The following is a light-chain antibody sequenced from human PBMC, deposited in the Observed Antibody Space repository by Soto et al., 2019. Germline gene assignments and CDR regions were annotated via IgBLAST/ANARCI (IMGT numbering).Light chain of an antibody. J-gene: IGKJ2*01. Sequence: DIQMTQSPSTLSATAGDRVTITCRASQSMSIYLAWYQQKPGRAPKLLMYKASSLESGVPSRFSGSGSGTEFTLTISSLQPDDSATYYCQQYNSFPYTFGQGTKLEIK. CDR1: QSMSIY. V-gene: IGKV1-5*03. CDR2: KAS. CDR3: QQYNSFPYT.